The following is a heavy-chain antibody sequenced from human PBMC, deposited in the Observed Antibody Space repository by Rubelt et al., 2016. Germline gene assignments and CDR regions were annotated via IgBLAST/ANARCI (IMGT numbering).Heavy chain of an antibody. J-gene: IGHJ4*02. CDR2: IFYSGGA. D-gene: IGHD4-17*01. V-gene: IGHV4-59*01. CDR3: ARAPPTGGFDY. Sequence: QVQLQESGPGLVKPSETLSLTCTVSGGSISSYYWSWIRQPPGKGLEWIGYIFYSGGANSNPTLKSGGTLSVDTAKTQCSLKLSSGTAADTAVYYCARAPPTGGFDYWGQGTLVTVSS. CDR1: GGSISSYY.